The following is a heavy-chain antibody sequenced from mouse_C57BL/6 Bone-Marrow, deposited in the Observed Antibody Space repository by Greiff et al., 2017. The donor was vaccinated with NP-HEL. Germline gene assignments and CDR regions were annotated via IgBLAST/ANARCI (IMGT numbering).Heavy chain of an antibody. J-gene: IGHJ2*01. CDR3: AREGDSENYFDY. V-gene: IGHV1-82*01. CDR1: GYAFSSSW. Sequence: VQLQQSGPELVKPGASVKISCKASGYAFSSSWMNWVKQRPGKGLEWIGRIYPGDGDTNYNGKFKGKATLTADKSSSTAYMQLSSLTSEDSSVYFCAREGDSENYFDYWGQGTTLTVSS. CDR2: IYPGDGDT.